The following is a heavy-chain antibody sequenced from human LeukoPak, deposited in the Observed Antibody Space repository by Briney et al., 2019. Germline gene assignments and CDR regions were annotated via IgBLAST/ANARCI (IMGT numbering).Heavy chain of an antibody. D-gene: IGHD2-2*01. CDR2: ISGNNDNP. J-gene: IGHJ4*02. V-gene: IGHV1-18*01. CDR3: ARDGTSTDDY. CDR1: GYTFSNLG. Sequence: ASVKVPCKASGYTFSNLGISWVRQAPGQGLEWMGWISGNNDNPNYGQKFQGRLTVTTDSSTSTAYMELRNLRSDDTAVYYCARDGTSTDDYWGQGTLVTVSS.